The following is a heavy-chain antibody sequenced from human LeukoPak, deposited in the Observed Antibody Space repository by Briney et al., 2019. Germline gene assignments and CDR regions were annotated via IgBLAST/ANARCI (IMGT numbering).Heavy chain of an antibody. CDR1: GGSISSGGYY. CDR2: IYYSGST. D-gene: IGHD4-23*01. Sequence: SETLSLTCTVSGGSISSGGYYWSWIRQHPGKGLEWIGYIYYSGSTYYNPSLKSRVTISVDTSKNQFSLKLSSVTAADTAVYYCARDGYGGWFDPWGQGTLVTVSS. CDR3: ARDGYGGWFDP. J-gene: IGHJ5*02. V-gene: IGHV4-31*03.